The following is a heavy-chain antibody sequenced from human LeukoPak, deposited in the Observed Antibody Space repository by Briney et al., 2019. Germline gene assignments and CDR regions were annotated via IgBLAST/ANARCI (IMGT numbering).Heavy chain of an antibody. CDR3: ARDPRRYYYDSSGYYFYY. CDR1: GFTFSSYA. J-gene: IGHJ4*02. CDR2: FSGSGGST. D-gene: IGHD3-22*01. V-gene: IGHV3-23*01. Sequence: GSLRLSCAASGFTFSSYAMSWVRQAPGKGLEWVSTFSGSGGSTHYADSVKGRFTISRDNAKNSLYLQMNSLRAEDTAVYYCARDPRRYYYDSSGYYFYYWGQGTLVTVSS.